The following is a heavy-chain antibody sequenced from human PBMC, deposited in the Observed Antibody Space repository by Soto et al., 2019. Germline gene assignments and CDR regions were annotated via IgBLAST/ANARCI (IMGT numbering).Heavy chain of an antibody. CDR2: IEQDGSEK. Sequence: EVQLVESGGGLVQPGGSLRLSCAASAFTFRNYWMSWVRQAPGKWLECVAKIEQDGSEKYYVDSVKGRFTISRDNAKNSVYHQMNSLTVEVTAMYFCARASSSTSGAIDYWGQGTLVTVSS. V-gene: IGHV3-7*04. CDR3: ARASSSTSGAIDY. D-gene: IGHD2-2*01. CDR1: AFTFRNYW. J-gene: IGHJ4*02.